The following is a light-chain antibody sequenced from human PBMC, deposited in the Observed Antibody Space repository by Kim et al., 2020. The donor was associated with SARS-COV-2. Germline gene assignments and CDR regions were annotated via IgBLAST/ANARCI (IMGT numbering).Light chain of an antibody. CDR1: QDINNY. J-gene: IGKJ3*01. Sequence: DIQMTQSPSSLSASVGDRVTITCQASQDINNYLNWYQQKPGKAPKLLIYDASNLQTGVPSRFSGSGSGTDFTFTIRSLQPEDFASYYCQQYDNVPPTFGPGTKVDIK. CDR3: QQYDNVPPT. V-gene: IGKV1-33*01. CDR2: DAS.